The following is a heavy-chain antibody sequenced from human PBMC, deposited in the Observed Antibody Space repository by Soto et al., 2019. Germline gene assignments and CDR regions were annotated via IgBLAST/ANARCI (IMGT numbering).Heavy chain of an antibody. V-gene: IGHV3-7*05. CDR3: ARAGSENDY. D-gene: IGHD6-6*01. CDR1: GFTFSNYW. Sequence: EVQLVESGGGLVQPGGSLRISCAASGFTFSNYWMSWVRQAPGKGLEWVANIKQDGSERNYVDSVKGRFTISRDNAKNSLYVQLNSLSAEDTAVYYCARAGSENDYWGQGTLVTVSS. CDR2: IKQDGSER. J-gene: IGHJ4*02.